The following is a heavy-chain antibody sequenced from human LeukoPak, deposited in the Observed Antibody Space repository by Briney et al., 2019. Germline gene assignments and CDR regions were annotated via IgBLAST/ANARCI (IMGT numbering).Heavy chain of an antibody. CDR3: VKDRTGTYTLDY. CDR1: GFTFSNYA. Sequence: GGSLSLSCAATGFTFSNYAIHWGRQAPGKGLEWVAFISDDGSRQHYADSVKGRFTISRDNSKNTLNLQMNSLRAEDTAVYYCVKDRTGTYTLDYWGQGTLVTVSS. CDR2: ISDDGSRQ. J-gene: IGHJ4*02. D-gene: IGHD3-10*01. V-gene: IGHV3-30-3*01.